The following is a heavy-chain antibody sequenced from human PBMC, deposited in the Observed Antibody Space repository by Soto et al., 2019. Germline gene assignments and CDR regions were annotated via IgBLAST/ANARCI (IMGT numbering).Heavy chain of an antibody. CDR3: AKSVYYDSSGYQDLYFDY. Sequence: GGSLRLSCTASGFTFSSYGMHWVRQAPGKGLEWVAVISYDGSNKYYADSVKGRFTISRDNSKNTLYLQMNSLRAEDTAVYYCAKSVYYDSSGYQDLYFDYWGQGTLVTVSS. CDR2: ISYDGSNK. CDR1: GFTFSSYG. D-gene: IGHD3-22*01. J-gene: IGHJ4*02. V-gene: IGHV3-30*18.